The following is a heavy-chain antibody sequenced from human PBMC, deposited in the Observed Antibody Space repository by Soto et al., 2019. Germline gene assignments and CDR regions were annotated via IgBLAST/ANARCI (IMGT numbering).Heavy chain of an antibody. J-gene: IGHJ3*02. CDR3: PEGDSTTHGESDDI. Sequence: PSEPPLFTCPAYDGSISSGGYSWNLIRQPPGRALAWIGPVYQSGRPNYNPSFKSRPTISVDTSTNQLSLQLRAVTAADTAVYYCPEGDSTTHGESDDIWGQGTMVTVSS. D-gene: IGHD2-8*01. V-gene: IGHV4-61*08. CDR2: VYQSGRP. CDR1: DGSISSGGYS.